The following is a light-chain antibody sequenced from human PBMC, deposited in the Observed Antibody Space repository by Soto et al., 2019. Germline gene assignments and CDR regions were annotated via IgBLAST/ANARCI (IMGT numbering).Light chain of an antibody. J-gene: IGKJ1*01. CDR3: QQYDSSPRT. Sequence: ELVLTQSTGTLSLSPGERATLSCRASQSLSSRNLAWYQQKPGQAPRPLIYGVSSRATGIPDRFSDSGSGTDFTLTISRLEPEDFAVYYCQQYDSSPRTFGQGTKVDI. V-gene: IGKV3-20*01. CDR1: QSLSSRN. CDR2: GVS.